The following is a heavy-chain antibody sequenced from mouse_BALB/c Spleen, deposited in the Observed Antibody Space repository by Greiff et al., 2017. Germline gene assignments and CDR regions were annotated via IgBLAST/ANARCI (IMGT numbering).Heavy chain of an antibody. CDR2: IRLKSNNYAT. CDR3: TRIYYGYAWFAY. CDR1: GFTFSNYW. J-gene: IGHJ3*01. V-gene: IGHV6-6*02. Sequence: EVMLVESGGGLVQPGGSMKLSCVASGFTFSNYWMNWVRQSPEKGLEWVAEIRLKSNNYATHYAESVKGRFTISRDDSKSSVYLQMNNLRAEDTGIYYCTRIYYGYAWFAYWGQGTLVTVSA. D-gene: IGHD2-2*01.